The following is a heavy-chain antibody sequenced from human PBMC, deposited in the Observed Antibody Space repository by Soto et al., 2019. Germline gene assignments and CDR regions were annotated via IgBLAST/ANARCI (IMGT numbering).Heavy chain of an antibody. D-gene: IGHD5-12*01. J-gene: IGHJ6*03. CDR3: ARANIVATMGGGEGGGDYYYYMDV. V-gene: IGHV4-59*01. Sequence: SETLSLTCTVSGGSISSYYWSWIRQPPGKGLEWIGYIYYSGSTNYNPSLKSRVTISVDTSKNQFSLKLSSVTAADTAVYYCARANIVATMGGGEGGGDYYYYMDVWGKGTTVTVSS. CDR2: IYYSGST. CDR1: GGSISSYY.